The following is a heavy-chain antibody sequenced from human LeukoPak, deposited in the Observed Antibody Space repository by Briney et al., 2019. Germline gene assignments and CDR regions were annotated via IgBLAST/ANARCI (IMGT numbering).Heavy chain of an antibody. D-gene: IGHD3/OR15-3a*01. Sequence: SETLSLSCTVSGGSISGFYWSWIRQSPGEGLEWIGDIYYSGTTNYNPSLKSRVTILIDTSKSEFFLRLSSVTAADTPLYYCARSPAWTGYLSGPHFFNYWGQGTLVTVSS. J-gene: IGHJ4*01. CDR1: GGSISGFY. CDR2: IYYSGTT. V-gene: IGHV4-59*01. CDR3: ARSPAWTGYLSGPHFFNY.